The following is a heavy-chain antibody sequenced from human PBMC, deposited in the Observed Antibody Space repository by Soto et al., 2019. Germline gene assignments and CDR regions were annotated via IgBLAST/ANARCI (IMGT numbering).Heavy chain of an antibody. CDR1: SVPITTFY. CDR2: IYYGGST. Sequence: QVQLQESGPALVRPSDSLSLMCSVSSVPITTFYWSWIRQAPGKGLEYIGYIYYGGSTHYNPALKSRVTISVDTANNEFSLKLRSVTAADTAAYYCARGQLLHYQYGLDVWGQETTVIV. J-gene: IGHJ6*02. CDR3: ARGQLLHYQYGLDV. D-gene: IGHD3-10*01. V-gene: IGHV4-59*07.